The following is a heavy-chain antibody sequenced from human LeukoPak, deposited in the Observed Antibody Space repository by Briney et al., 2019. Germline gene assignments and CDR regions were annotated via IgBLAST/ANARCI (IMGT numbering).Heavy chain of an antibody. J-gene: IGHJ4*02. CDR3: ARELEEGFDY. CDR1: GFTFSSST. D-gene: IGHD1-1*01. Sequence: GGSLRLSCAVSGFTFSSSTMNWVRQAPGKGLEWVSSISPTNRYIYYGYSVKGRFTVSRDNAKNSLYLQMNSLRAKDTAVYYCARELEEGFDYWGQGTLVTVSS. V-gene: IGHV3-21*01. CDR2: ISPTNRYI.